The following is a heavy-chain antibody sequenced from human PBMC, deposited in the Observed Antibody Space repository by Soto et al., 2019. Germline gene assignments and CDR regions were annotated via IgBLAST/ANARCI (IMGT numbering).Heavy chain of an antibody. D-gene: IGHD4-17*01. V-gene: IGHV6-1*01. CDR1: GDSVSSNSGA. J-gene: IGHJ6*04. CDR2: TYYRSKWYI. CDR3: ARVYGVTYYYGMDV. Sequence: SQTLSLTCAISGDSVSSNSGAWNWIRQSPSRGLEWLGRTYYRSKWYIDYAISLKSRITINPDTSKNQFSLQLNSVTPEDTAVYYCARVYGVTYYYGMDVWGKGTTVTVSS.